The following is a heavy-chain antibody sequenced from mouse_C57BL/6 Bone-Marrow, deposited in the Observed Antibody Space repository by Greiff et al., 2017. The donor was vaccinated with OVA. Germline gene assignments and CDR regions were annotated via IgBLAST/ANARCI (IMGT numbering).Heavy chain of an antibody. CDR2: IHPNSGST. D-gene: IGHD1-1*01. CDR3: ARFITTVVATRDYFDY. CDR1: GYTFTSYW. V-gene: IGHV1-64*01. J-gene: IGHJ2*01. Sequence: QVQLQQSGAELVKPGASVKLSCKASGYTFTSYWMHWVKQRPGRGLEWIGMIHPNSGSTNYNEKFKSKATLTVDKSSSTAYMQLSSLTSEDSAVYYCARFITTVVATRDYFDYWGQGTTLTVSS.